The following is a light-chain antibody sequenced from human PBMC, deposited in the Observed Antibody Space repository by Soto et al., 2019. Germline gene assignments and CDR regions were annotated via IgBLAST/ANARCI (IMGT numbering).Light chain of an antibody. CDR3: SSYAGSNNLYV. CDR2: EVN. V-gene: IGLV2-8*01. J-gene: IGLJ1*01. Sequence: QSALTQPASVSGSPGQSITFSCTGTTSDVGDYNYVSWYQQHPGKAPKLMIYEVNKRPSGVPDRFSGPKSGNTASLTVSGLQAEDEAHYYCSSYAGSNNLYVFGTGTKVTVL. CDR1: TSDVGDYNY.